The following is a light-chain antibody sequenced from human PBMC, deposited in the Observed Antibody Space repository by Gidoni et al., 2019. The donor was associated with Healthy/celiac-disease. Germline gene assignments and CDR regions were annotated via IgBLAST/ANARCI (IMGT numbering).Light chain of an antibody. J-gene: IGKJ2*01. CDR3: QQGYSTPFT. CDR2: AAS. CDR1: QSISSY. V-gene: IGKV1-39*01. Sequence: DLQMTQSPSSLSASVGDRVTITCRASQSISSYLNWYQQKPGKAPKLLIYAASSLQSGVPSRFSGSGSGTDFTLTISSLQPEDFATYYCQQGYSTPFTFGHGTKLEIK.